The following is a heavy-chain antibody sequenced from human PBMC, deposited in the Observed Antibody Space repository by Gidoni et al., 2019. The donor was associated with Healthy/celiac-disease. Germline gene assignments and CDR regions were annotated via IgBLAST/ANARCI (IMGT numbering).Heavy chain of an antibody. Sequence: QLQLQESGPGLVKPSETLSLTCTVAVGSTRSSSYDWCWLRQPPGKGLEWIGSIYYSGSTYYNPSLKSRVTISVDTSKNQFSLKLSSVTAADTAVYYCARFEQWLVLSFDYWGQGTLVTVSS. CDR1: VGSTRSSSYD. D-gene: IGHD6-19*01. CDR3: ARFEQWLVLSFDY. V-gene: IGHV4-39*01. CDR2: IYYSGST. J-gene: IGHJ4*02.